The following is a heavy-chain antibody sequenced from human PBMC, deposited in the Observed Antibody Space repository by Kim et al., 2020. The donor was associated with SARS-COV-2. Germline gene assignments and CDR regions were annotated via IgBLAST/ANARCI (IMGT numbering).Heavy chain of an antibody. D-gene: IGHD4-17*01. V-gene: IGHV4-4*09. Sequence: PPTKSRDTISVAPSKNQFSLKLSSVTAADTAVYYCARTTVTTHPWYFDLWGRGTLVTVSS. J-gene: IGHJ2*01. CDR3: ARTTVTTHPWYFDL.